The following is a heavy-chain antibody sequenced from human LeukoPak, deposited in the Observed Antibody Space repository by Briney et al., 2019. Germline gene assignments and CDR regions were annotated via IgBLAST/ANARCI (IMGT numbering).Heavy chain of an antibody. D-gene: IGHD3-22*01. CDR1: GFTFSSYA. CDR2: TSYDGRNN. CDR3: AKLGFDSSGSHTLFDY. J-gene: IGHJ4*02. Sequence: PGGSLRLSCVASGFTFSSYAMHWDRQGPGKGLEWLAITSYDGRNNHYGDSVKGRFTISRDNSKNTLYLQMNSLRAEDTAVYYCAKLGFDSSGSHTLFDYWGQGTQVTVSS. V-gene: IGHV3-30*18.